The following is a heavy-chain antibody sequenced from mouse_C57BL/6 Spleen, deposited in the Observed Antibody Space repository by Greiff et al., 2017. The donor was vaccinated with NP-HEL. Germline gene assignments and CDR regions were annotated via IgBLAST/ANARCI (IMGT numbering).Heavy chain of an antibody. CDR3: ARKVATNWYFDV. Sequence: QVQLQQPGAELVKPGASVKLSCKASGYTFTSYWMQWVKQRPGQGLEWIGEIDPSDSYTNYNQKFKGKATLTVDTSSSTAYMQLSSLTSEDSAVYYCARKVATNWYFDVWGTGTTVTVSS. V-gene: IGHV1-50*01. CDR1: GYTFTSYW. J-gene: IGHJ1*03. D-gene: IGHD1-1*01. CDR2: IDPSDSYT.